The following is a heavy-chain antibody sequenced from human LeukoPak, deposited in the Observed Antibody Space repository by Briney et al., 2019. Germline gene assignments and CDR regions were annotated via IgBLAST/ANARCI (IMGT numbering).Heavy chain of an antibody. CDR3: ARDGDYGGAFDF. D-gene: IGHD4-23*01. J-gene: IGHJ4*02. CDR1: GGSINTYY. Sequence: SETLSLTCTVSGGSINTYYWSWIRQPPGKGLEWIGYIYYSGSTNYNPSLKSRVTISVDTSKNQFSLKLSSVTASDTATYYCARDGDYGGAFDFWGQGTLVTVTS. V-gene: IGHV4-59*01. CDR2: IYYSGST.